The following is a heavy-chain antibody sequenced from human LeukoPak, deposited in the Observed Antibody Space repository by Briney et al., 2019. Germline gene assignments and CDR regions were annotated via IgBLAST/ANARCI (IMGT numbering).Heavy chain of an antibody. CDR1: GYTLTELS. D-gene: IGHD3-22*01. Sequence: ASVKVSCKVSGYTLTELSMHWVRQAPGKGLEWMGGFDPEDGERIYAQKFQGRVTMTEDTSTDTAYMELSSLRSEDTAVYYCARDSTHYYDDAAYPPFDPWGQGTLVTVSS. CDR2: FDPEDGER. J-gene: IGHJ5*02. V-gene: IGHV1-24*01. CDR3: ARDSTHYYDDAAYPPFDP.